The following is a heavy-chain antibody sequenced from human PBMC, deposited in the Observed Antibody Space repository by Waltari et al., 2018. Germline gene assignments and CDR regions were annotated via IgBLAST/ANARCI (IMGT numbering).Heavy chain of an antibody. CDR3: ARFKYGDYVFDY. CDR1: GFTFSSYS. D-gene: IGHD4-17*01. CDR2: ISSSSTI. Sequence: EVQLVESGGGLVQPGGSLRLSCAASGFTFSSYSMNWVRQAPGKGLEWVYYISSSSTIYYADSVKGRFTISRDNAKNSLYLQMNSLRAEDTAVYYCARFKYGDYVFDYWGQGTLVTVSS. J-gene: IGHJ4*02. V-gene: IGHV3-48*01.